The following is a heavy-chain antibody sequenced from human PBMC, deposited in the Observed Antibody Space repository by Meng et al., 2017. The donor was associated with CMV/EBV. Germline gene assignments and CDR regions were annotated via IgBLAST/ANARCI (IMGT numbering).Heavy chain of an antibody. J-gene: IGHJ5*02. Sequence: AASGLNFRNYVMNWVRQAPGKGLEWVSTIETDGSRTWYADSVKGRFTISRDNVKNTLYLQMNSLGAEDTALYYCAKDSLTTYNWFDPWGQGTLVTVSS. CDR3: AKDSLTTYNWFDP. V-gene: IGHV3-23*03. CDR1: GLNFRNYV. CDR2: IETDGSRT. D-gene: IGHD4-17*01.